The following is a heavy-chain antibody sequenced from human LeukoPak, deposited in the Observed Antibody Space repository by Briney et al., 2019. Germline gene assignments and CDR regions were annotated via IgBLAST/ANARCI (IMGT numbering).Heavy chain of an antibody. CDR1: GFTFGDYA. D-gene: IGHD5-18*01. V-gene: IGHV3-66*01. J-gene: IGHJ4*02. CDR3: ARDGVEGYSYGSFDY. CDR2: IYSGGST. Sequence: GGSLRLSCTASGFTFGDYAMSWVRQAPGKGLEWVSVIYSGGSTYYADSVKGRFTISRDNSKNTLYLQMNSLRAEDTAVYYCARDGVEGYSYGSFDYWGQGTLVTVSS.